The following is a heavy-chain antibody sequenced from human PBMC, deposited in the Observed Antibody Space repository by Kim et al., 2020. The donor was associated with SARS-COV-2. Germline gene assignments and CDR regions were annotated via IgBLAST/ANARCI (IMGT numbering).Heavy chain of an antibody. CDR1: GGSISSSSYY. CDR3: ARDYYDSSGYYYFDY. CDR2: IYYSGST. D-gene: IGHD3-22*01. Sequence: SETLSLTCNVSGGSISSSSYYWGWIRQPPGKGLEWIGSIYYSGSTYYNPSLKSRVTMSVDTSKNQFSLRLSSMTAADTAVYYCARDYYDSSGYYYFDYWG. V-gene: IGHV4-39*07. J-gene: IGHJ4*01.